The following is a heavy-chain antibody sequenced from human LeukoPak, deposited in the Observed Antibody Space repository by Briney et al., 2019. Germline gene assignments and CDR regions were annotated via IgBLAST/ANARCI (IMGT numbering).Heavy chain of an antibody. CDR2: IWYDGSNK. Sequence: GGSLRLSCAASGFTFSSYGMHWVRQAPGKGLEWVAVIWYDGSNKYYADSVKGRFTISRDNSKNTLYLQMNSLRAEDAAVYYCAKDPRGSYSRDYYYYMDVWGKGTAVTVSS. CDR1: GFTFSSYG. V-gene: IGHV3-33*06. CDR3: AKDPRGSYSRDYYYYMDV. D-gene: IGHD1-26*01. J-gene: IGHJ6*03.